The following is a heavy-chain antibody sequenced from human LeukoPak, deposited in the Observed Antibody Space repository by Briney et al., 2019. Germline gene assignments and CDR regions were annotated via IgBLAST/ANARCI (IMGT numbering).Heavy chain of an antibody. D-gene: IGHD6-19*01. V-gene: IGHV3-48*01. Sequence: GGSLRLSCAASGFTFDDYAMHWVRQAPGKGLEWLAHISSSGSSIYYAGSVKGRFTISRDNDNNSLYLQMNSLRAEDTAVYYCARRALSSGWYFDYWGQGTLVTVSS. CDR1: GFTFDDYA. CDR3: ARRALSSGWYFDY. CDR2: ISSSGSSI. J-gene: IGHJ4*02.